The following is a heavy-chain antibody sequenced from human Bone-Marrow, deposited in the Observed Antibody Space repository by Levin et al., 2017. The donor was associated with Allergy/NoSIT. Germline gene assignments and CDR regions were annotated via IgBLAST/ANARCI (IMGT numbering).Heavy chain of an antibody. Sequence: SETLSLTCTVSGGSISSSSYYWGWIRQPPGKGLEWIGSIFNSGSTSYNPSLKSRVTISLDTSKNQFSLKLRSVTAADTAVYDCAGYYDYWNEYVVWGQGSLVTVSS. CDR1: GGSISSSSYY. D-gene: IGHD3-3*01. CDR2: IFNSGST. J-gene: IGHJ4*02. V-gene: IGHV4-39*07. CDR3: AGYYDYWNEYVV.